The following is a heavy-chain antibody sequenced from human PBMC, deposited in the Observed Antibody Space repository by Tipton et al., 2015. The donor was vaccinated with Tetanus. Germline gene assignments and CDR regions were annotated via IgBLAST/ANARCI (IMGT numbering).Heavy chain of an antibody. V-gene: IGHV3-64*04. CDR1: GFTFSNYP. CDR2: ILGEGGPS. J-gene: IGHJ4*02. CDR3: ARDGAPRITMVRGVVGDY. D-gene: IGHD3-10*01. Sequence: SLRLSCAASGFTFSNYPMHWVRQAPGRGLEHISSILGEGGPSLYADSVKGRFTISRDNSKNTLYLQMNSLRAEDTAVYHCARDGAPRITMVRGVVGDYWGQGTLVTVSS.